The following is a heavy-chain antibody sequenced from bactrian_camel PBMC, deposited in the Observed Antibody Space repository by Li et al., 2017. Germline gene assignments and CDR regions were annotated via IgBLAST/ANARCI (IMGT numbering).Heavy chain of an antibody. V-gene: IGHV3S53*01. Sequence: VQLVESGGGSVQAGGSLRLSCTPSASTLCMGWFRQAPGKEREGVAGTDRDGVTKYADSVKGRFTISQDSAKNTIYLQTDNLKPEDTAMYTCVVESAIATMKPSLCAVAGPDDFNYWARGPRSPSP. CDR1: ASTLCM. D-gene: IGHD4*01. J-gene: IGHJ4*01. CDR2: TDRDGVT.